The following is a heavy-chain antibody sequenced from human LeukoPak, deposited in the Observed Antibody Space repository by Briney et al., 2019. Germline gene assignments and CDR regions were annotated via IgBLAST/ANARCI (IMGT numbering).Heavy chain of an antibody. J-gene: IGHJ4*02. CDR3: ARDLLKGGSRPNMGC. V-gene: IGHV3-7*01. Sequence: GGSLRLSCAASGFTFSSYWMSWVRQAPGKGLEWVANINEDGSGENYVGSVKGRFTISRDNAKNSLYLQMNSLRVEDTAVYYCARDLLKGGSRPNMGCWGQGTLVTVSS. CDR2: INEDGSGE. CDR1: GFTFSSYW. D-gene: IGHD1-26*01.